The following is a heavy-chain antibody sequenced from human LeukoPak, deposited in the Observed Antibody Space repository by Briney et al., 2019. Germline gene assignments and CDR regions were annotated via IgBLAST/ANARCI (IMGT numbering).Heavy chain of an antibody. D-gene: IGHD2-21*01. CDR1: GFNFSDSR. Sequence: PGGSLRLSCATSGFNFSDSRMTWVRQAPGKGLQWVANINRDGTEKHFLDSVEGRFTISRANAKKSLYLQMSSLRPQDTAVYFCVRGDWYFESWGQGTLVTVSS. V-gene: IGHV3-7*04. CDR2: INRDGTEK. J-gene: IGHJ4*02. CDR3: VRGDWYFES.